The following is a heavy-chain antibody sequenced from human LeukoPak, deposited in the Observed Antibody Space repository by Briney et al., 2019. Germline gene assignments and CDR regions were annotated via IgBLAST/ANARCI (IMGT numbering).Heavy chain of an antibody. J-gene: IGHJ4*02. CDR2: ISTYNGHT. Sequence: ASVKVSCKASGYTFIDYGVSWVRQAPGQGLEWMGWISTYNGHTYYAQKLQGRVTMTTDTSTSTAYMKLRSLRSDDTAVYYCARDAAAAGPFDYWGQGTLVTVSS. CDR1: GYTFIDYG. CDR3: ARDAAAAGPFDY. V-gene: IGHV1-18*01. D-gene: IGHD6-13*01.